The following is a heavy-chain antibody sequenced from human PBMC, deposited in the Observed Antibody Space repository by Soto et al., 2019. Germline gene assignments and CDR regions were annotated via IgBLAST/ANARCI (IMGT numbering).Heavy chain of an antibody. J-gene: IGHJ3*02. CDR1: GYSFTSQY. V-gene: IGHV1-46*03. CDR2: INPNGGST. Sequence: QVQLVQSGAEVEKPGASVKISCKASGYSFTSQYVHWVRQAPGQGLEWMGIINPNGGSTTYAQKFQGRVTMNRGTSTGTVPMGRRTLEHEEPALYYWDRGQGLRPGGGGTEPLDIWGQGTMVTVAS. D-gene: IGHD6-25*01. CDR3: DRGQGLRPGGGGTEPLDI.